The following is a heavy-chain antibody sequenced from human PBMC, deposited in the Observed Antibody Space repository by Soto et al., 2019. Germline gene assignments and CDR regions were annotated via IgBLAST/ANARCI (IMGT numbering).Heavy chain of an antibody. J-gene: IGHJ6*02. CDR2: INPNSGGT. CDR1: GHTFSAYY. CDR3: ARALVRFFDWIPENYYYGMDV. D-gene: IGHD3-3*01. V-gene: IGHV1-2*02. Sequence: ASVKVSCKPSGHTFSAYYIHWVRQAPGQGLEWMGWINPNSGGTNYAQKFQGRVTMTRDTSSRTVYMELSRLRSDDTAVYYCARALVRFFDWIPENYYYGMDVWGQGTTVTVSS.